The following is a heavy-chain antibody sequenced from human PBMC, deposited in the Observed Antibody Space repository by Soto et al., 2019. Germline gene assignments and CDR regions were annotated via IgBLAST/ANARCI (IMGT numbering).Heavy chain of an antibody. CDR2: SSWNSGII. CDR1: GFTFDDYA. J-gene: IGHJ4*02. V-gene: IGHV3-9*01. CDR3: AKHIKSRYYHGSSVTRHDALFEY. Sequence: GASLRLSCAASGFTFDDYAMHCLRQAPGEGLEWVSGSSWNSGIIGYADSVEGRFTISRDNAKNSLYLQMNSLRAADTALYSRAKHIKSRYYHGSSVTRHDALFEYWGQGTLVAVSS. D-gene: IGHD3-22*01.